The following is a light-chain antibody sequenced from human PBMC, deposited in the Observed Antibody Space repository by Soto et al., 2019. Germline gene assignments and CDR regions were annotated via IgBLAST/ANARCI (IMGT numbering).Light chain of an antibody. J-gene: IGLJ1*01. V-gene: IGLV2-14*01. CDR3: SSYAGSSPLYV. Sequence: QSVLTQPASVSGSPGQSITISCTGTSSDVGGYKFVSWYQQHPGKVPKLPIYEVTNRPSGVSNRFSASKSGNTASLTISGLQAEDEADYYCSSYAGSSPLYVFGTGTKLTVL. CDR1: SSDVGGYKF. CDR2: EVT.